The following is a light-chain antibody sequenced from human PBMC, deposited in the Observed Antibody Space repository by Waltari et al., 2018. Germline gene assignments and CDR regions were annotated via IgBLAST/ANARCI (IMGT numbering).Light chain of an antibody. J-gene: IGKJ4*01. CDR1: QSVSYY. CDR2: DAS. V-gene: IGKV3-11*01. Sequence: EVVLTQSPATLSLSPGEKATLSCRASQSVSYYLAWYQQKPGLAPRLLIYDASNRATGIPARFSGSGSGTDFTLTISSLEPEDFAVYYCQQRTNWPLTFGGGTKVEI. CDR3: QQRTNWPLT.